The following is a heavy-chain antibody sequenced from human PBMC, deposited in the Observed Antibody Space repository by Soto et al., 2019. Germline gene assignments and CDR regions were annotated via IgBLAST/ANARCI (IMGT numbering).Heavy chain of an antibody. D-gene: IGHD2-2*01. CDR1: GYTFTSYA. Sequence: QVQLVQSGAEVKKPGASVKVSCKASGYTFTSYAMHWVRQAPGQRLEWMGWINAGNGNTKYSQKFQGRVTITRDTSASTAYMELSSLRSEDTAVYYCARDPWEEYQLLPRTGFDPWGQGTLVTVSS. J-gene: IGHJ5*02. V-gene: IGHV1-3*01. CDR2: INAGNGNT. CDR3: ARDPWEEYQLLPRTGFDP.